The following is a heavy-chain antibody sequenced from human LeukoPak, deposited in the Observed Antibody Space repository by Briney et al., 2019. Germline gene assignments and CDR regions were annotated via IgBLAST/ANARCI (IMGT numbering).Heavy chain of an antibody. CDR2: INHSGST. D-gene: IGHD3-3*01. Sequence: KXSETLSLTCAVYGGSFSGYYWSWLRQPPGKGLEWIGEINHSGSTNYNPSLKSRVTISVDTSKNQFSLKLSSVTAADTAVYYCARGYYDFWSGYYSWFDPWGQGTLVTVSS. CDR1: GGSFSGYY. CDR3: ARGYYDFWSGYYSWFDP. J-gene: IGHJ5*02. V-gene: IGHV4-34*01.